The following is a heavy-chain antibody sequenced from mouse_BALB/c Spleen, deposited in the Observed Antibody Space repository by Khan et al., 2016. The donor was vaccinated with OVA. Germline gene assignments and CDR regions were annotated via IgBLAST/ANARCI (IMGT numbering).Heavy chain of an antibody. J-gene: IGHJ4*01. Sequence: EVELVESGGGLVQPGGSLKLSCAASGFTFSSNTMSWVRQTPEKRLEWVAYITNGGGNTYYPDTVKGRFTISRDNAKNTRYLQMSSLKSEDTATYYWSRFPTFITTALDYWGQGTSVTVSS. D-gene: IGHD1-2*01. CDR2: ITNGGGNT. CDR1: GFTFSSNT. CDR3: SRFPTFITTALDY. V-gene: IGHV5-12-2*01.